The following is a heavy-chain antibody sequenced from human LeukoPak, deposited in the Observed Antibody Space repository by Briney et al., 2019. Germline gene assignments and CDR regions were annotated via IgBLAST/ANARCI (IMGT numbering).Heavy chain of an antibody. CDR3: AKGGENWSPDY. J-gene: IGHJ4*02. Sequence: GGSLRLSCAVSGLTFSGYAINWVRQAPGKGLEWVSTITTSGGTTYYADSVKGRFTISRDNSKNTLYLQMNSLRAEDTAVYYCAKGGENWSPDYWGQGTLVTVSS. D-gene: IGHD1-1*01. V-gene: IGHV3-23*01. CDR2: ITTSGGTT. CDR1: GLTFSGYA.